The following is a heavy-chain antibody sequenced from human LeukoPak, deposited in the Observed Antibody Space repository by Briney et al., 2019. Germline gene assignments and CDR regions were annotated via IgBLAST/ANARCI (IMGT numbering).Heavy chain of an antibody. CDR2: ISESGDAT. Sequence: AGGSLRLSCAASGFTFSGFFMNWVRQAPGKGLEWVSSISESGDATNYADSVRGRFTISRDNSRNSLYLQMNSLRAEDTAVYYCARAGTVTTDDAFDIWGQGTMVTVSS. CDR3: ARAGTVTTDDAFDI. V-gene: IGHV3-23*01. CDR1: GFTFSGFF. J-gene: IGHJ3*02. D-gene: IGHD4-17*01.